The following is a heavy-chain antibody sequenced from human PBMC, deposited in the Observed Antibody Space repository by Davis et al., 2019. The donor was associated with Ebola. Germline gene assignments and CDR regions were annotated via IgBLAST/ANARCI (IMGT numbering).Heavy chain of an antibody. D-gene: IGHD6-13*01. CDR2: ISSRSSYI. V-gene: IGHV3-21*01. J-gene: IGHJ4*02. CDR1: GFIFNSYS. Sequence: PGGSLRLSCAASGFIFNSYSMSWVRQAPGKGLEWVSSISSRSSYIYYAESLKGRFSISRDNAKNSLYLQMNSLRAEDTAVYYCARSLAAAGMPPQEYWGQGTLVIVSA. CDR3: ARSLAAAGMPPQEY.